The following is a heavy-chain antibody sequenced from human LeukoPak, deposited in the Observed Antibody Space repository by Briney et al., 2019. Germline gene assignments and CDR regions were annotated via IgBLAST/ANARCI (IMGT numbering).Heavy chain of an antibody. CDR1: GYTFTSYG. CDR2: ISAYNGNT. J-gene: IGHJ6*02. D-gene: IGHD6-13*01. V-gene: IGHV1-18*01. Sequence: GASVKVSCKASGYTFTSYGISWVRQAPGQGLEWMGWISAYNGNTNYAQKLQGRVTMTTDTSTGTAYMELRSLRSDDTAVYYCARDTPPGIAAAGSYYYYYYGMDVWGQGTTVTVSS. CDR3: ARDTPPGIAAAGSYYYYYYGMDV.